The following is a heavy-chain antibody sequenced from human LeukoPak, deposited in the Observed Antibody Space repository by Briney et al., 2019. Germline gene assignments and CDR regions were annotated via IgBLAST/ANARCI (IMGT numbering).Heavy chain of an antibody. CDR1: DDSITMYY. D-gene: IGHD1-1*01. V-gene: IGHV4-59*01. CDR3: ARGRVSSSTWYSTYYYYFYMDV. J-gene: IGHJ6*03. Sequence: PSETLSLTCTVSDDSITMYYWTWIRQPPGKGLEWIGYVDHTGSTNFNPSLNGRVSISRDTTKNLFSLRLRAVTAADTAVYFCARGRVSSSTWYSTYYYYFYMDVWGKGATVTVSS. CDR2: VDHTGST.